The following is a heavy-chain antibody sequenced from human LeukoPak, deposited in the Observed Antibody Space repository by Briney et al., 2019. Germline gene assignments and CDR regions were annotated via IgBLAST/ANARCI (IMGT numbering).Heavy chain of an antibody. Sequence: PSETLSLTCTVSGGSISTYYWSWIRQPPGKGLEWIGYITYSGGTNYNPSLKSRVTISVDTSKNQFSLKLSSVTAADTAVYYCARSNVDTAMVSDYWGQGTLVTVSS. CDR2: ITYSGGT. D-gene: IGHD5-18*01. CDR1: GGSISTYY. J-gene: IGHJ4*02. CDR3: ARSNVDTAMVSDY. V-gene: IGHV4-59*08.